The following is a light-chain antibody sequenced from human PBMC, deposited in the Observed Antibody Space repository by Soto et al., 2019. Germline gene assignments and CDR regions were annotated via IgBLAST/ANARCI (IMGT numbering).Light chain of an antibody. CDR1: SSDVGSYDY. CDR2: EVS. Sequence: QSALTQPPSASGSPGQSVTISCTGTSSDVGSYDYVSWYQQHPGKAPKLMIYEVSKWPSGVPDRFSGSKSGNTASLTVSGLQAEDEADYYCSSYAGSNNVVFGGGTKLTVL. J-gene: IGLJ2*01. V-gene: IGLV2-8*01. CDR3: SSYAGSNNVV.